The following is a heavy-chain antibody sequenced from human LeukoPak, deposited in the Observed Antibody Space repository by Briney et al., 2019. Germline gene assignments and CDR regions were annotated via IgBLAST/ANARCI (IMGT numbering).Heavy chain of an antibody. V-gene: IGHV3-33*06. CDR2: IWYDGNNK. CDR3: AKDDYGGNSGMDY. D-gene: IGHD4-23*01. CDR1: GFTFSSYG. J-gene: IGHJ4*02. Sequence: PGGSLRLSCAASGFTFSSYGMHWVRQAPGKGLEWVAVIWYDGNNKYHADSVKGRFTISRDNSKNTLYLQMNSLRAEDTAVYYCAKDDYGGNSGMDYWGQGTLVTVSS.